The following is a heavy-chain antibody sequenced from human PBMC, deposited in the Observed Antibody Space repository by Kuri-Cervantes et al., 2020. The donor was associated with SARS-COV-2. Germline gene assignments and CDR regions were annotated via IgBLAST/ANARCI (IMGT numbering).Heavy chain of an antibody. J-gene: IGHJ5*02. CDR3: ARLLYGALNGGAPRFDP. V-gene: IGHV1-24*01. D-gene: IGHD4-17*01. CDR2: FDPEDGET. CDR1: GYTLTELS. Sequence: ASVKVSCKVSGYTLTELSMHWVRQAPGKGLEWMGGFDPEDGETIYAQKFQGRVTITADESTSTAYMELSSLRSEDTAVYYCARLLYGALNGGAPRFDPWGQGTLVTVSS.